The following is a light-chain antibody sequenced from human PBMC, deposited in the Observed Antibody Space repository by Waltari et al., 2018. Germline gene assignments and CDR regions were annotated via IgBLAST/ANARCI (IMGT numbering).Light chain of an antibody. CDR3: NSYTTSSTWV. J-gene: IGLJ3*02. CDR1: SSDIGTYNY. V-gene: IGLV2-14*01. CDR2: EVR. Sequence: QSALTQPASVSGSPGQSITISCPGTSSDIGTYNYVYWYQHLPGTAPKLIISEVRRRPSGVSNRFSGSKSGNMASLTISGLQAEDEADYYCNSYTTSSTWVFGGGTKLTVL.